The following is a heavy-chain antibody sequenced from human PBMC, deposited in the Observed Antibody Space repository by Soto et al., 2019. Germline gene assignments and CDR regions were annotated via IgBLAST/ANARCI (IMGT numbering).Heavy chain of an antibody. CDR1: GFSFDGYA. D-gene: IGHD6-6*01. CDR2: ISWNSGNI. V-gene: IGHV3-9*01. Sequence: LRLSCAASGFSFDGYAMNWVRQPPGKGLEWVSGISWNSGNIDYADSVKGRFTISRDNAKNSLYLQMNSLRAEDTALYYCVNASTYSSSKGWFEPWGKRSMVTVSS. J-gene: IGHJ5*02. CDR3: VNASTYSSSKGWFEP.